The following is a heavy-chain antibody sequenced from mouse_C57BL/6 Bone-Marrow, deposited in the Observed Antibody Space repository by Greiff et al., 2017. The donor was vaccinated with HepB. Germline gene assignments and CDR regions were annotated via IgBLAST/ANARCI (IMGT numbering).Heavy chain of an antibody. V-gene: IGHV1-81*01. CDR2: IYPRSGNT. Sequence: VKLQESGAELARPGASVKLSCKASGYTFTSYGISWVKQRTGQGLEWIGEIYPRSGNTYYNEKFKGKATLTADKSSSTAYMELRSLTSEDSAVYFCARELRGYAMDYWGQGTSVTVSS. J-gene: IGHJ4*01. CDR3: ARELRGYAMDY. CDR1: GYTFTSYG. D-gene: IGHD1-1*01.